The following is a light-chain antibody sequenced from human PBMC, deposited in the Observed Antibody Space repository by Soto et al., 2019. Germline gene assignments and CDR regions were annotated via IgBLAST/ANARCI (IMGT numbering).Light chain of an antibody. CDR3: QQYGISPS. J-gene: IGKJ4*01. CDR1: QSVSTND. CDR2: DAL. V-gene: IGKV3D-20*01. Sequence: IVLTQSPATLSLSPGERATLYCGASQSVSTNDVAWYQQKPGLAPRLLIYDALRRATGISDRFIASGSGTDFTLTISRLATEDFAVDYCQQYGISPSFGGGTKVEIK.